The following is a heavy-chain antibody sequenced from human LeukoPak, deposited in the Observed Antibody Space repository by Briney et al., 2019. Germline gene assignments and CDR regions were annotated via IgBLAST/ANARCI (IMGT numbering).Heavy chain of an antibody. V-gene: IGHV4-59*01. CDR3: ARDRRESSKPNDAFDI. CDR2: IYYTGAT. CDR1: GGFINSYY. J-gene: IGHJ3*02. D-gene: IGHD4-11*01. Sequence: PSETLSLTCSVSGGFINSYYWSWIRQSPGKGLEWIGYIYYTGATYYNPSLGSRVTISIDTSKRQLSLELRSVTAADSAVYFCARDRRESSKPNDAFDIRGQGTMVTVSA.